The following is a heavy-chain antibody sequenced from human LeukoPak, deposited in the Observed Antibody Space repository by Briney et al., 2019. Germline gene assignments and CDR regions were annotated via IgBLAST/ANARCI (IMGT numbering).Heavy chain of an antibody. D-gene: IGHD5-24*01. CDR2: ISSNDGTT. J-gene: IGHJ3*01. CDR3: AKPVEMATISVAFDV. CDR1: GFTFSNYV. V-gene: IGHV3-23*01. Sequence: GGSLRLSCAASGFTFSNYVMSGVRQAPGKGLEWVSAISSNDGTTYYADSVKGRFTISRYNSKNTIYLQMNSLRAEDKAEYYCAKPVEMATISVAFDVWGQGTMVTVSS.